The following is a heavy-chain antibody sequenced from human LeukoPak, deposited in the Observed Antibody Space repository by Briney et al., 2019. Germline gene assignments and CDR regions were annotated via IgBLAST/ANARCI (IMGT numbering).Heavy chain of an antibody. V-gene: IGHV3-7*01. J-gene: IGHJ4*02. CDR3: ARRGGSSSRRSPIDY. CDR1: GFTFSDYW. D-gene: IGHD6-6*01. Sequence: GGSLRLSCTASGFTFSDYWMTWVRQAPGKGPEWVANIKQDGSQRYYVDSVRGRFTISRDNAKNSLFVQMNGLRAEDTAVYYCARRGGSSSRRSPIDYWGQGTLVTVSS. CDR2: IKQDGSQR.